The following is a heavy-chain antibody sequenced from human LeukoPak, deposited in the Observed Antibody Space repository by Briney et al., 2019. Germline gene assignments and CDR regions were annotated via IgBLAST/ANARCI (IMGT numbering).Heavy chain of an antibody. CDR1: GGSISSYY. V-gene: IGHV4-59*08. CDR3: ARGASEVGAKNWFDP. CDR2: IYYSGST. D-gene: IGHD1-26*01. J-gene: IGHJ5*02. Sequence: SETLSLTCTVSGGSISSYYWSWIRQPPGKGLEWIGYIYYSGSTNYNPSLKSRVTISVDTSKNQFSLKLSSVTAADTAVYYCARGASEVGAKNWFDPWGQGTLVTVSS.